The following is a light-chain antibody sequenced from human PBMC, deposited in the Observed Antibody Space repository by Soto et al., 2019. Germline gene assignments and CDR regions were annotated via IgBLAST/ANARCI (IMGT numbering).Light chain of an antibody. Sequence: QSVLTQPASVSGSPGQSSSVSCTGTSGDVGSYNFVSWYQQYPGKVPKLMIYEGTKRPSGVSNRFSGSKSGNTASLTISGLQAEDEADYYCFSYAGSTYVFGTGTKVTVL. J-gene: IGLJ1*01. CDR3: FSYAGSTYV. CDR2: EGT. CDR1: SGDVGSYNF. V-gene: IGLV2-23*01.